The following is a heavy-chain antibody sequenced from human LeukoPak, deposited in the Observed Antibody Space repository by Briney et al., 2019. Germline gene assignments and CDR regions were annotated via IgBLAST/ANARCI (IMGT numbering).Heavy chain of an antibody. Sequence: SETLSLTCTVSGDSVTNNNYYWGWIRQPPGKGLEWIGGMYYTGSTYYNPSLKSRVTISVDTSKSQFSLRLTSVTATHTAVYYCASLQLLGRYYFDSWGQGTLVTVSS. J-gene: IGHJ4*02. D-gene: IGHD2-15*01. CDR1: GDSVTNNNYY. CDR2: MYYTGST. CDR3: ASLQLLGRYYFDS. V-gene: IGHV4-39*01.